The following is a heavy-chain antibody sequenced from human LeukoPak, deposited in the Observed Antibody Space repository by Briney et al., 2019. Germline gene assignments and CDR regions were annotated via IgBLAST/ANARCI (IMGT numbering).Heavy chain of an antibody. D-gene: IGHD2-8*01. CDR1: GYTFTGYY. CDR2: INPNSGGT. V-gene: IGHV1-2*02. J-gene: IGHJ4*02. CDR3: ARAPRANNFDY. Sequence: ASVKVSCTASGYTFTGYYMHWVRQAPGQGLEWVGWINPNSGGTNYAQKFQGRVTMTRDTSISTAYMELSRLRSDDTAMYYCARAPRANNFDYWGQGTLVTVSS.